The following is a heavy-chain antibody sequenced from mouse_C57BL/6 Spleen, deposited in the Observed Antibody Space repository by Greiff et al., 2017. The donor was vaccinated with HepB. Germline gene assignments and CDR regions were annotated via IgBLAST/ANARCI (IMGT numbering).Heavy chain of an antibody. Sequence: VKLQQSGAELVRPGASVTLSCKASGYTFTDYEMHWVKQTPVHGLEWIGAIDPETGGTAYNQKFKGKAILTADKSSSTAYMELRSLTSEDSAVYYCTVGSNYYFDYWGQGTTLTVSS. J-gene: IGHJ2*01. CDR2: IDPETGGT. CDR1: GYTFTDYE. D-gene: IGHD2-5*01. V-gene: IGHV1-15*01. CDR3: TVGSNYYFDY.